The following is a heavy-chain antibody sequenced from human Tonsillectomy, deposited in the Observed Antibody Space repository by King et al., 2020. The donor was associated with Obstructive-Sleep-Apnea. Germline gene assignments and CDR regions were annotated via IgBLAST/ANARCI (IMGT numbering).Heavy chain of an antibody. D-gene: IGHD3-3*01. V-gene: IGHV4-4*02. CDR2: IYHSGST. J-gene: IGHJ6*02. CDR3: AREDGDYDFWAGYYYYGMDV. Sequence: QLQESGPGLVKPSGTLSLTCAVSGGSISSSNWWSWVRQPPGKGLEWIGEIYHSGSTNYNPSLKSRVTISVAKSKNQFSLKLSAVTAADTAVYYCAREDGDYDFWAGYYYYGMDVWGQGTTVTVSS. CDR1: GGSISSSNW.